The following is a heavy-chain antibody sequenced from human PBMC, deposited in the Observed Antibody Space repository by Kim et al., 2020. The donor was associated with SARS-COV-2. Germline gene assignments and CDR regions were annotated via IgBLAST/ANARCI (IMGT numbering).Heavy chain of an antibody. Sequence: GGSLRLSCAASGFSFWTSWMTWVRQAPGKGLEWVANIKEDGSEKYLLGSVKGRFTISRDNARNSLFLQMNSLRAEDTAMYFCATLEWGRSPTFDYWGRGTLVTVSS. CDR1: GFSFWTSW. V-gene: IGHV3-7*01. CDR2: IKEDGSEK. J-gene: IGHJ4*02. CDR3: ATLEWGRSPTFDY. D-gene: IGHD3-3*01.